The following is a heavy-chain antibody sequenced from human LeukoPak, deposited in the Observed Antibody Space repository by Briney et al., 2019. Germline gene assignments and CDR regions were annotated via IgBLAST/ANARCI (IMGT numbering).Heavy chain of an antibody. D-gene: IGHD3-10*01. J-gene: IGHJ5*02. CDR2: IYPGDSDT. CDR3: ARLGSMVRGVIGPHNWFDP. V-gene: IGHV5-51*01. Sequence: GEPLKISCKGSGYSFTSYWIGWVRQMPGKGLEWMGIIYPGDSDTRYSPSFQGQVTISADKSISTAYLQWSSLKASDTAMYYCARLGSMVRGVIGPHNWFDPWGQGTLVTVSS. CDR1: GYSFTSYW.